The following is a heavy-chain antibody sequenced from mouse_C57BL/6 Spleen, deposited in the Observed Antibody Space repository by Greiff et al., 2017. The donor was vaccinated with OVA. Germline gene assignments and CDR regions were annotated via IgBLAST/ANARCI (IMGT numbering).Heavy chain of an antibody. Sequence: EVQLVESGPGLVKPSQSLSLTCSVTGYSITSGYYWNWIRQFPGNKLEWMGYISYDGSNNYNPSLKNRISITRDTSTNQFFLKLNSVTTEDTATYYCARDQGQLGQDFDYWGQGTTLTVSS. D-gene: IGHD4-1*02. CDR2: ISYDGSN. V-gene: IGHV3-6*01. CDR1: GYSITSGYY. CDR3: ARDQGQLGQDFDY. J-gene: IGHJ2*01.